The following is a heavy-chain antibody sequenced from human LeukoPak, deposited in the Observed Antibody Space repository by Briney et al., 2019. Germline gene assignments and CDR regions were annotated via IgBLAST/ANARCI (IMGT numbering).Heavy chain of an antibody. CDR2: IYYSGST. J-gene: IGHJ3*02. CDR3: ARGEVVTSFDAFDI. Sequence: PSETLSLTCTVSGGSISSYYWSWIRQPPGKGLEWIGYIYYSGSTNYNPSLKSRVTISVDTSKNQFSLKLSSVTAADTAVYYCARGEVVTSFDAFDIWGQGTMVTVSS. V-gene: IGHV4-59*01. CDR1: GGSISSYY. D-gene: IGHD2-21*02.